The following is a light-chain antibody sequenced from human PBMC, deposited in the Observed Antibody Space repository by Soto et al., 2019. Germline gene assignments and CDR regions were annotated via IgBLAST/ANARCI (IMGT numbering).Light chain of an antibody. J-gene: IGLJ1*01. V-gene: IGLV2-14*01. CDR2: EVS. CDR1: SSDVGGYNY. Sequence: QSVLTQPASVSGSPGQSITISCTGTSSDVGGYNYVSWYQQHPGKAPKLMIYEVSNRPSGVSNRFSGSKSGNTASLTISGLQADDEADYYCSSYTSSSTLDVFGTGTQLTVL. CDR3: SSYTSSSTLDV.